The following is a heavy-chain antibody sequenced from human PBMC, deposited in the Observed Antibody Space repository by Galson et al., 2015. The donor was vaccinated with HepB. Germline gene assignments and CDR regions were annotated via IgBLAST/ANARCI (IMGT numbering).Heavy chain of an antibody. CDR1: GASISSSSYY. CDR3: ARGDPRYCSSTSCYSSWFDP. D-gene: IGHD2-2*01. J-gene: IGHJ5*02. Sequence: ETLSLTCTVSGASISSSSYYWGWIRQPPGKGLEWIGSIPYRGSTYYNPPLKSRVTISVDTSKNQFSLKLRSVTAADTAVYYCARGDPRYCSSTSCYSSWFDPWGQGTLVTVSS. CDR2: IPYRGST. V-gene: IGHV4-39*01.